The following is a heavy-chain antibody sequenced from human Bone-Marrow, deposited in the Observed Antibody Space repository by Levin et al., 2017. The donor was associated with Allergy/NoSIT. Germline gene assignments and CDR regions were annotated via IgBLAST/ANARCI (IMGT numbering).Heavy chain of an antibody. CDR1: GFTFSSYA. D-gene: IGHD4-11*01. CDR3: AKARTTRGYYYYGMDV. Sequence: LSLTCAASGFTFSSYAMSWVRQAPGKGLEWVSAISGSGGSTYYADSVKGRFTISRDNSKNTLYLQMNSLRAEDTAVYYCAKARTTRGYYYYGMDVWGQGTTVTVSS. J-gene: IGHJ6*02. CDR2: ISGSGGST. V-gene: IGHV3-23*01.